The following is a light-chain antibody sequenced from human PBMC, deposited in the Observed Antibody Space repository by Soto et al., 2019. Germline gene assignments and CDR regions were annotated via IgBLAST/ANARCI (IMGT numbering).Light chain of an antibody. V-gene: IGLV2-11*01. CDR1: SSDVGGYNY. Sequence: QSALTQPRSVSGSPGQSVTISCTGTSSDVGGYNYVSWYQQHPGRAPRVMIYDVKTRPSGVPDRFSGSKSGNTASLTISEVQAEDEADYYCCSYAGDYTVVFGTGTKLTVL. CDR3: CSYAGDYTVV. CDR2: DVK. J-gene: IGLJ1*01.